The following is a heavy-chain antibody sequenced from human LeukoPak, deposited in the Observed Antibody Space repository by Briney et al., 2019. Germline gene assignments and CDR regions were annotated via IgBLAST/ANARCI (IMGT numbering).Heavy chain of an antibody. V-gene: IGHV1-2*02. Sequence: ASVKVSCKASGYTFTGYYMHWVRQAPGQGLERMGWINPNSGGTNYAQKFQGRVTMTRDTSISTAYMELSRLRSDDTAVYYCARNGEFVVVPASHYYYYGMDVWGQGTTVTVSS. CDR3: ARNGEFVVVPASHYYYYGMDV. J-gene: IGHJ6*02. CDR2: INPNSGGT. CDR1: GYTFTGYY. D-gene: IGHD2-2*01.